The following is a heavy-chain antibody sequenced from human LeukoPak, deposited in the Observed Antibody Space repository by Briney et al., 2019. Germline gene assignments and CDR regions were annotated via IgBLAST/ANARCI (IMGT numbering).Heavy chain of an antibody. CDR3: ARESQYDAFDI. CDR1: GFTFSSYG. Sequence: GGSLRLSCAASGFTFSSYGRHWVRRAPGKGLEWVAVIWYDGSNKYYADSVKGRFTISRDNSKNTLYLQMNSLRAEDTAVYYCARESQYDAFDIWGQGTMVTVSS. V-gene: IGHV3-33*01. CDR2: IWYDGSNK. D-gene: IGHD4-11*01. J-gene: IGHJ3*02.